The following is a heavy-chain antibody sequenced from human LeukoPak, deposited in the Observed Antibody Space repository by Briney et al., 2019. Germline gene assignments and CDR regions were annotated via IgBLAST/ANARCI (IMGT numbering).Heavy chain of an antibody. CDR3: GRQGYTPSYYLVDY. J-gene: IGHJ4*02. CDR2: IYSGGTT. D-gene: IGHD3-10*01. CDR1: AGSINSYY. V-gene: IGHV4-4*07. Sequence: PSETLSLTCTVSAGSINSYYWGWVRQPAGKGLEWIGRIYSGGTTNYSPSLKSRLTMSVDTSKNQFSLRLRSVTAADTAVYYCGRQGYTPSYYLVDYWSQGTLVTVSS.